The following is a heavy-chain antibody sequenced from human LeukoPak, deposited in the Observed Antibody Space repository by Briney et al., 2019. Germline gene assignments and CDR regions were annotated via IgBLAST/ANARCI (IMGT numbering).Heavy chain of an antibody. CDR2: IGPSGDRI. Sequence: GGSLRLSCAASGFTFSSYEMNWVRQAPGKGLEWVSGIGPSGDRIYYADSVKGRVTISRDNSKGTVYLQMNSLRAEDTAVYYCAKDLAWGWFDPWGQGTLVTVSS. CDR1: GFTFSSYE. CDR3: AKDLAWGWFDP. J-gene: IGHJ5*02. D-gene: IGHD3-16*01. V-gene: IGHV3-23*01.